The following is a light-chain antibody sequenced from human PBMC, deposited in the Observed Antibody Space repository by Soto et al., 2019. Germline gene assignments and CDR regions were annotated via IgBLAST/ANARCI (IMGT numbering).Light chain of an antibody. CDR2: EVS. CDR1: SSDVGSYNR. CDR3: RSYTRSTTVYV. V-gene: IGLV2-18*02. Sequence: QSALTQPPSVSGSPGQSVTISCTGTSSDVGSYNRVSWYQQPPGTAPKLMIYEVSNRPSGVPDRFSGSKSGNTASLTISGLQAEDEADYYCRSYTRSTTVYVFGTGTKLTVL. J-gene: IGLJ1*01.